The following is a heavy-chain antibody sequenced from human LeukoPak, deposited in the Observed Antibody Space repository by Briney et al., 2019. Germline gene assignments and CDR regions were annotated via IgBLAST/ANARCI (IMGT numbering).Heavy chain of an antibody. CDR2: INHSGST. V-gene: IGHV4-34*01. CDR3: ATFLITGTTVFDY. J-gene: IGHJ4*02. Sequence: SETLSLTCAVYGGSFSGYYWSWIRQPPGKGLEWIGEINHSGSTNYNPSLKSRVTISVDTSKNQFSLKLSSVTAADTAVYYCATFLITGTTVFDYRGQGTLVTVSS. CDR1: GGSFSGYY. D-gene: IGHD1-7*01.